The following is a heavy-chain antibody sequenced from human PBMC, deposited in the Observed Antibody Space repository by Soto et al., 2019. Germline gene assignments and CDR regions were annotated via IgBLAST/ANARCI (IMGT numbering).Heavy chain of an antibody. V-gene: IGHV3-21*01. J-gene: IGHJ4*02. Sequence: EVQLVESGGGLVKPGGSLRLSCAASGFTFSTYNMNWVRQAPGKGLEWVSFISTISDYIYYADSVKGRFTISRDNAKNSLYLQMNSLRAEDTAVYYCARDGSIGWRYFDYWGQGALVTVSS. D-gene: IGHD6-19*01. CDR1: GFTFSTYN. CDR2: ISTISDYI. CDR3: ARDGSIGWRYFDY.